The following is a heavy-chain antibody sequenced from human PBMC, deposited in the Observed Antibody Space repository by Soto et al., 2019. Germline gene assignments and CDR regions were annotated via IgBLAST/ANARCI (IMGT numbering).Heavy chain of an antibody. D-gene: IGHD2-2*01. CDR1: GITFSNAW. J-gene: IGHJ6*02. Sequence: PGGSLRLSCAASGITFSNAWMTWVRQAPGKGLEWVGRIKSITDGGTTDYAAPVKGRFTISRDDSKDTLYLQMNNLRTEDTAVYHCTTDSADIVVVPATFGMDVWGPGTKVTVSS. V-gene: IGHV3-15*01. CDR3: TTDSADIVVVPATFGMDV. CDR2: IKSITDGGTT.